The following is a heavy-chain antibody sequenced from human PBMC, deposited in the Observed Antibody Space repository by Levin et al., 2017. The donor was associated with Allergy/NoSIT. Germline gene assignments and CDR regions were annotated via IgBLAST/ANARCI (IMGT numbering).Heavy chain of an antibody. CDR2: VDCNSGDT. Sequence: ASVKVSCEAAGYTFTDHYMHWVRQAPGQGLEWMGWVDCNSGDTHYAQKFQDRVTMTRDTSITTAYIEVSSLRFDDTALYFCARNDYGDYVQNFDYWGQGTLVTVSS. J-gene: IGHJ4*02. CDR3: ARNDYGDYVQNFDY. D-gene: IGHD4-17*01. V-gene: IGHV1-2*02. CDR1: GYTFTDHY.